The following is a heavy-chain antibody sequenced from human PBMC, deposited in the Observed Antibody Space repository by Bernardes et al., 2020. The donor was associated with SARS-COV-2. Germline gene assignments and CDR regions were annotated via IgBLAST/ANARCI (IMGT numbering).Heavy chain of an antibody. Sequence: GSLRLSCVASGFTFSSFWMNWVRLVPGKGPVWVSRMSDDGSSRVYADSVRGRFTVSRDNAKNTLYLEMNRLRVEDTGVYYCARDMRRQYVDYFYGLDVWGQGTTVTVSS. J-gene: IGHJ6*02. CDR3: ARDMRRQYVDYFYGLDV. V-gene: IGHV3-74*01. CDR1: GFTFSSFW. CDR2: MSDDGSSR. D-gene: IGHD3-10*02.